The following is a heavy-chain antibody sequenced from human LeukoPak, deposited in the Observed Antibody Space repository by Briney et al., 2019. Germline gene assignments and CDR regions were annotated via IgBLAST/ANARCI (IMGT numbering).Heavy chain of an antibody. CDR1: GYTFTSYG. J-gene: IGHJ4*02. CDR3: ARDXFRDSSXXXDY. CDR2: ISAYNGNT. D-gene: IGHD6-19*01. V-gene: IGHV1-18*01. Sequence: GASVKVSCKASGYTFTSYGISWVRQAPGQGLEWMGWISAYNGNTNYARKLQGRVTMTTDTTTSTAYMELRSLRSDDTAVYYCARDXFRDSSXXXDYWGQXXLVT.